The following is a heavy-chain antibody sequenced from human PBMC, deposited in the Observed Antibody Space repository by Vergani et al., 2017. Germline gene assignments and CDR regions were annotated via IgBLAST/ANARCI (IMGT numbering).Heavy chain of an antibody. CDR3: ASRGVGATTIDY. V-gene: IGHV4-59*12. J-gene: IGHJ4*02. CDR1: GGSISSYY. D-gene: IGHD1-26*01. CDR2: IYYSGST. Sequence: QVQLQESGPGLVKPSETLSLTCTVSGGSISSYYWSWIRQPPGKGLEWIGYIYYSGSTNYNPSLKSRVTISVDTSKNQFSLKLSSVTAADTAVYYCASRGVGATTIDYWGQGTLVTVSS.